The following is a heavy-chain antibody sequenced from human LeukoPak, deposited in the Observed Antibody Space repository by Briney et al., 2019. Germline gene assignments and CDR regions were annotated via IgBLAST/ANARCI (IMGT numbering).Heavy chain of an antibody. CDR2: IKQDGSEK. D-gene: IGHD4-11*01. CDR3: ARARKTKQTNSNYDY. CDR1: GFTFSSYR. Sequence: GGSLRLSCAASGFTFSSYRMRWVRQAPGKGLEWVADIKQDGSEKYYVDSVKGRFTISRDNAKNSLYLQMNSLRAEDTAVYYCARARKTKQTNSNYDYWGQGTLVTVSS. J-gene: IGHJ4*02. V-gene: IGHV3-7*01.